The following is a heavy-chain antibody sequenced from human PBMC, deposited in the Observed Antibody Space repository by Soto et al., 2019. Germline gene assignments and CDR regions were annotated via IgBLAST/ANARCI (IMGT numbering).Heavy chain of an antibody. CDR2: IYSGGKT. Sequence: EVQLVESGGGLVQPGGSLRLSCAVSGFSVSNNFLSWVRQAPGKGLEWVSLIYSGGKTYYADSVKGRFTISRDNSKNTVYLQMNSLRAEDTAVYYCERDPGKNFIWGQGTMVSVSS. V-gene: IGHV3-66*01. J-gene: IGHJ3*02. CDR1: GFSVSNNF. CDR3: ERDPGKNFI.